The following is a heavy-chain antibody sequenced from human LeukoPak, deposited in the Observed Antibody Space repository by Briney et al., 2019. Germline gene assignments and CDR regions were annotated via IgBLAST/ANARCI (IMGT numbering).Heavy chain of an antibody. V-gene: IGHV4-34*01. CDR3: ARGWGRTYYYGSGSYYNNWFDP. D-gene: IGHD3-10*01. J-gene: IGHJ5*02. CDR2: INHRGST. CDR1: GGSFSGYY. Sequence: SETLSLTCAVYGGSFSGYYWSWIRQPPGKGLEWIGEINHRGSTNYNPSLKSRVTISVETSKNQFSLKLSSVTAADTAVYYCARGWGRTYYYGSGSYYNNWFDPWGQGTLVTVSS.